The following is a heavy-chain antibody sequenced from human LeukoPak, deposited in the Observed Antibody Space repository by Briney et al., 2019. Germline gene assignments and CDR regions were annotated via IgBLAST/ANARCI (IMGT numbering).Heavy chain of an antibody. J-gene: IGHJ4*02. CDR2: INPSGGST. V-gene: IGHV1-46*01. CDR1: GYTFTSYY. CDR3: ARGMGAFYYDSSGPRDFDY. Sequence: ASVKVSCKASGYTFTSYYMHWVRQAPGQGLEWMGIINPSGGSTSYAQKFQGRVTMTRDTSISTAYMELSRLRSDDTAVYYCARGMGAFYYDSSGPRDFDYWGQGTLVTVSS. D-gene: IGHD3-22*01.